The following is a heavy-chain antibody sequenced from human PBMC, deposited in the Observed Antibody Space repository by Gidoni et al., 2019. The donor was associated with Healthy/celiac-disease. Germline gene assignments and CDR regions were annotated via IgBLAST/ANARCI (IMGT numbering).Heavy chain of an antibody. CDR2: ISGSGGST. J-gene: IGHJ4*02. Sequence: EVQLLESGGGLVQPGGSLRLSCEASGFPFSSYAMSWVRQAPGKGLAWFSAISGSGGSTYYADSLKGRFTISRDNSKNTLYLQMNSLRAEDTAVYYCAKSRRRWELPYLFDYCGQGTLVTVSS. CDR3: AKSRRRWELPYLFDY. V-gene: IGHV3-23*01. CDR1: GFPFSSYA. D-gene: IGHD1-26*01.